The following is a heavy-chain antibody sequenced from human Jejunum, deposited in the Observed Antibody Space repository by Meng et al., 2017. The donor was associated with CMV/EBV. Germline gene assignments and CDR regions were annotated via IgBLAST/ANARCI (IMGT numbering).Heavy chain of an antibody. D-gene: IGHD5/OR15-5a*01. V-gene: IGHV3-53*01. CDR1: GFTVSSNY. CDR2: IYSTGGT. Sequence: SCTASGFTVSSNYLGWVRQAQEKGLEWVSVIYSTGGTYYADSVGGRFAISRDNSKNTLFLQMNSLRAEDTAVYYCARASLHAYMDVWGQGTTVTVSS. CDR3: ARASLHAYMDV. J-gene: IGHJ6*03.